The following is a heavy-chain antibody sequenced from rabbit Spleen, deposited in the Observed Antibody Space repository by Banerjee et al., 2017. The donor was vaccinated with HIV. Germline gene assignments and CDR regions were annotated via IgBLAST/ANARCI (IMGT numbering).Heavy chain of an antibody. CDR2: IYAGISGST. CDR1: GFSFSSNYY. Sequence: QSLEESGGDLVKPGASLTLTCTASGFSFSSNYYICWVRQAPGKGLECIACIYAGISGSTYYASWAKGRFAISKTSSTTVTLQMTSLTAADTATYFCARDTGSSFSSYGMDLWGPGTLVTVS. CDR3: ARDTGSSFSSYGMDL. J-gene: IGHJ6*01. D-gene: IGHD8-1*01. V-gene: IGHV1S40*01.